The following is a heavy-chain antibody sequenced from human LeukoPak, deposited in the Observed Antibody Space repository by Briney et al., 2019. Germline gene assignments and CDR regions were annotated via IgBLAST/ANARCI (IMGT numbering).Heavy chain of an antibody. J-gene: IGHJ5*02. D-gene: IGHD3-10*01. V-gene: IGHV1-8*01. CDR1: GYTFTSYD. Sequence: GASVKVSCKASGYTFTSYDINWVRQAAGQGLEWMGWMNPKSGNTGYAQKFQGRVTMTRNTSISTAYMELSSLRSEDTAVYYCARGRGGITMVRGVIIHNWFDPWGQGTLVTVSS. CDR3: ARGRGGITMVRGVIIHNWFDP. CDR2: MNPKSGNT.